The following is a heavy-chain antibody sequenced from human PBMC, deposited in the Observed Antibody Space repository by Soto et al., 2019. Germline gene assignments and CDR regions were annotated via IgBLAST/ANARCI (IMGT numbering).Heavy chain of an antibody. CDR1: GGSFSGYQ. V-gene: IGHV4-34*01. J-gene: IGHJ6*03. CDR3: ARGLILWFGELSRRGGYYYYMDV. Sequence: QVQLQQWGAGLLKPSETLSLTCAVYGGSFSGYQWSWIRQTPGKGLEWIGGINDSGDINYNPSLKSRVTILVNSPKKQISLRLSSVLAADTAVYYCARGLILWFGELSRRGGYYYYMDVWGKGTTVTVSS. D-gene: IGHD3-10*01. CDR2: INDSGDI.